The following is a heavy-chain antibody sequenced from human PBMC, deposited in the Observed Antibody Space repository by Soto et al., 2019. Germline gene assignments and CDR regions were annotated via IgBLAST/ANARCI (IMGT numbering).Heavy chain of an antibody. D-gene: IGHD2-15*01. V-gene: IGHV4-34*01. Sequence: PSETLSLTCAVYGGSFSGYYWSWIRQPPGKGLEWIGEINHSGSTNYNPSLKSRVTISVDTSKNQFSLKLSSVTAADTAVYYCARFFLPGGNMDVWGKGTTVTVSS. CDR1: GGSFSGYY. CDR2: INHSGST. J-gene: IGHJ6*03. CDR3: ARFFLPGGNMDV.